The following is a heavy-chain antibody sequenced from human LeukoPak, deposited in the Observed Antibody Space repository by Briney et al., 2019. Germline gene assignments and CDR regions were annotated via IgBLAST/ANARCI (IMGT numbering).Heavy chain of an antibody. V-gene: IGHV3-21*01. CDR1: GFTFSSYS. J-gene: IGHJ6*02. CDR2: ISSSSSYI. CDR3: ARDRMPSRYIGLDV. D-gene: IGHD1-14*01. Sequence: GGSLRLSCAASGFTFSSYSMNWVRQAPGKGLEWVSSISSSSSYIYYADSVKGRFTISRDNAKNSLYLQMNSLRAEDTAVYYCARDRMPSRYIGLDVWGQGTTVTVSS.